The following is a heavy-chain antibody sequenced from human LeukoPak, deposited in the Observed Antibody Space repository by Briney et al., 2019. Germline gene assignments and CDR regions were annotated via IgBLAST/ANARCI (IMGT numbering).Heavy chain of an antibody. CDR2: ISSSSSTI. Sequence: PGGSLRLSCAASGFTFTSYSMNWVRQAPGKGLEWISYISSSSSTIYYADSVKGRFTISRDNARNSLYLQMNSLRAEDTAVYYCAKPPRYYYDSSGYYLAYWGQGTLVTVSS. J-gene: IGHJ4*02. D-gene: IGHD3-22*01. CDR1: GFTFTSYS. V-gene: IGHV3-48*01. CDR3: AKPPRYYYDSSGYYLAY.